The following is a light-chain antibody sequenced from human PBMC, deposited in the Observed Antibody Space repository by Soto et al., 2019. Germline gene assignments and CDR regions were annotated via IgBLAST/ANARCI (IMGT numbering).Light chain of an antibody. CDR1: SSDVGGYNY. J-gene: IGLJ2*01. CDR2: EVS. CDR3: SSYAGSLNVV. V-gene: IGLV2-8*01. Sequence: QSALTQPPSASGSPGQSVTISCTGTSSDVGGYNYVSWYQQLPGKAPKLMIYEVSKRPSGVPDRFSGSKSGNTASLTVSGLQAEDEADYHCSSYAGSLNVVFGGGTKVTVL.